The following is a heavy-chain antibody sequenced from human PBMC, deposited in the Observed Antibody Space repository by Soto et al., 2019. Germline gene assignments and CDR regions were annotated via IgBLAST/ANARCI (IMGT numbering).Heavy chain of an antibody. CDR1: GGSFSGYY. CDR2: IYYSGST. V-gene: IGHV4-30-4*08. J-gene: IGHJ5*02. CDR3: ARATPYGWFDP. Sequence: SETLSLTCAVYGGSFSGYYWNWIRQPPGKGLEWIGYIYYSGSTYYNPSLKSRVTISVDTSKNQFSLKLSSVTAADTAVYYCARATPYGWFDPRGQRTPVTVSS. D-gene: IGHD4-17*01.